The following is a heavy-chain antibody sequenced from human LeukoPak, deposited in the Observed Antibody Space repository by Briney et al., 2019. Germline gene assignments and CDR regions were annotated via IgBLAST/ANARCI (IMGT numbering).Heavy chain of an antibody. Sequence: SETLSLTCTVSGGSISSYYWSWIRQPPGKGLEWIGYIYYSGSTNYNPSLKSRGTISVDTSKNQFSLKLGSVTAADTAVYYCASGYCSSTSCSRGHYSGMDVWGQGTTVTVSS. CDR1: GGSISSYY. D-gene: IGHD2-2*03. V-gene: IGHV4-59*01. CDR2: IYYSGST. CDR3: ASGYCSSTSCSRGHYSGMDV. J-gene: IGHJ6*02.